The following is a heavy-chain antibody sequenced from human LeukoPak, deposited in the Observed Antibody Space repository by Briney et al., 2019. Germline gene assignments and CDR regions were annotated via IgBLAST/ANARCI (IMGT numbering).Heavy chain of an antibody. D-gene: IGHD3-22*01. J-gene: IGHJ4*02. V-gene: IGHV1-24*01. Sequence: ASVKVSCKVSGYTLTELSMHWVRQAPGRGLEWMGGFDPEDGETIHAQKFQGRVTMTEDTSTDTAYMELSSLRSEDTAVYYCATDLLYDSSAQRGYWGQGTLVTVSS. CDR2: FDPEDGET. CDR1: GYTLTELS. CDR3: ATDLLYDSSAQRGY.